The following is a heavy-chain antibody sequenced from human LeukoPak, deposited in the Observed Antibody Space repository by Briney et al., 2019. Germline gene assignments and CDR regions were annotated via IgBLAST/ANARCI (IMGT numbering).Heavy chain of an antibody. J-gene: IGHJ4*02. D-gene: IGHD2-21*02. Sequence: SETLSLTCTVSGGSISSYYWSWIRQPPGKGLEWIGYIYYSGSTNYNPSLQSRATISVDTSKNQFSLKLNSVTAADTAVYYCARHGSDWYDFDYWGQGTLVTVSS. CDR3: ARHGSDWYDFDY. CDR2: IYYSGST. CDR1: GGSISSYY. V-gene: IGHV4-59*08.